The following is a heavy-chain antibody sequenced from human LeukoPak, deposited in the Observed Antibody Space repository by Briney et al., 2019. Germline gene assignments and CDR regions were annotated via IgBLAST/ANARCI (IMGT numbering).Heavy chain of an antibody. Sequence: GASVKVSCKASGGTFSSYAISWVRQAPGQGLEWMGGIIPIFGTANYAQKFQGRVTITADESTSTAYMELSSLRSEDTAVYYCARDMEQQLVSDYWGQGTTVTVSS. V-gene: IGHV1-69*01. CDR2: IIPIFGTA. CDR1: GGTFSSYA. J-gene: IGHJ4*03. D-gene: IGHD6-13*01. CDR3: ARDMEQQLVSDY.